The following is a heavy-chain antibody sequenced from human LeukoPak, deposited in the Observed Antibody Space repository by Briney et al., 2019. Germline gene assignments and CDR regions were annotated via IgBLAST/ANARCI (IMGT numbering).Heavy chain of an antibody. Sequence: GGSLRLSCAASGFTFTNFEMNWVRQAPGKGLEWVSYISSRSTTKSYTDSVRGRFTISRDNAKNSVWLQMNSLRDEDTAVYYCVRGAIDYWGQGALVTVSS. CDR1: GFTFTNFE. CDR2: ISSRSTTK. CDR3: VRGAIDY. D-gene: IGHD3-10*01. V-gene: IGHV3-48*02. J-gene: IGHJ4*02.